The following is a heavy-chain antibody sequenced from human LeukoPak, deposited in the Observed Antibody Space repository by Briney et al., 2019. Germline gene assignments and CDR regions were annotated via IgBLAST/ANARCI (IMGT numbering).Heavy chain of an antibody. Sequence: GGSLRLSCAASGFSFNDAWMSWVRHAPGKGREWGGRIKRKTEGGATDYAAPVKGRFSISRDDSKTSLYLQMNNLQTEDTAVYYCTTDTRRVVVPKWGQGTLVTVSS. D-gene: IGHD2-15*01. V-gene: IGHV3-15*01. CDR3: TTDTRRVVVPK. J-gene: IGHJ4*02. CDR1: GFSFNDAW. CDR2: IKRKTEGGAT.